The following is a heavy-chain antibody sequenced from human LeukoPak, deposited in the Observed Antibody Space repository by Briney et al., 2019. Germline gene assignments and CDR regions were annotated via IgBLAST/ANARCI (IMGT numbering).Heavy chain of an antibody. CDR1: GFTFNSYW. J-gene: IGHJ4*02. D-gene: IGHD3-10*01. CDR2: IQSDGSRT. Sequence: GGSLRLSCAASGFTFNSYWMHWVRQAPGKGLVWVSRIQSDGSRTDYADSVKGRFTISRDNAKNTLFLQMNSLRAEDTAVYYCARAYGSGTADYWGQGTLVTVSS. CDR3: ARAYGSGTADY. V-gene: IGHV3-74*01.